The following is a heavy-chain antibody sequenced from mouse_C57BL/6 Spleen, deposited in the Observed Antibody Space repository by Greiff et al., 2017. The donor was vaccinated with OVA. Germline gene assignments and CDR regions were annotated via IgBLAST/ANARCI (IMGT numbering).Heavy chain of an antibody. J-gene: IGHJ1*03. D-gene: IGHD1-1*01. CDR1: GYTFTDYN. CDR2: INPNNGGT. Sequence: EVQLKESGPELVKPGASVKIPCKASGYTFTDYNMDWVKQSHGKSLEWIGDINPNNGGTIYNQKFKGKATLTVDKSSSTAYMELRSLTSADTAVYYCARSNYYGSSPDHWYFDVWGTGTTVTVSS. V-gene: IGHV1-18*01. CDR3: ARSNYYGSSPDHWYFDV.